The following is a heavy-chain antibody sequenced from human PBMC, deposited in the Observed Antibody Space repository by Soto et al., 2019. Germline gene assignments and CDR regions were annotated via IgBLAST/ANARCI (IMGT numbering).Heavy chain of an antibody. CDR3: ARSIALSGLDY. V-gene: IGHV3-30-3*01. J-gene: IGHJ4*02. CDR1: GFTFSSYS. Sequence: QVQLVESGGGVVQPGKSLRLSCAASGFTFSSYSMNWVRQAPGRGLEWVAVISYDETKRYYGDSVKGRFSIYRDTAKNTLYLQMNSLRAEDTAVYYCARSIALSGLDYWGQGTRVTVSS. CDR2: ISYDETKR. D-gene: IGHD6-19*01.